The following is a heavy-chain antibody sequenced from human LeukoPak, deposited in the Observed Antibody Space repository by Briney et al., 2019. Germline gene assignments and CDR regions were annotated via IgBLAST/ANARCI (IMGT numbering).Heavy chain of an antibody. CDR3: AKDLRVWDHPSFDY. D-gene: IGHD3-10*01. Sequence: GGSLRLSCATSGSTFSNAWMNWVRQAPGKGLEWVSAISGSGGSTYYADSVKGRFTISRDNSKNTLYLQMNSLRAEDTAVYYCAKDLRVWDHPSFDYWGQGTLVTVSS. CDR2: ISGSGGST. V-gene: IGHV3-23*01. J-gene: IGHJ4*02. CDR1: GSTFSNAW.